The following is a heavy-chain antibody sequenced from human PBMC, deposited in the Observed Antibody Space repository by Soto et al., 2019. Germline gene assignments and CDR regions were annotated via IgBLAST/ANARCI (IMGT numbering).Heavy chain of an antibody. CDR3: AAGRVLLEWLLNGMDV. CDR2: INAGNGNT. V-gene: IGHV1-3*01. CDR1: GYTFTSYA. Sequence: ASVKGSCKASGYTFTSYAMHWVRQAPGQRLEWMGWINAGNGNTKYSQKFQGRVTITRDTSASTAYMELSSLRSEDTAVYYCAAGRVLLEWLLNGMDVWGQGTTVTVSS. J-gene: IGHJ6*02. D-gene: IGHD3-3*01.